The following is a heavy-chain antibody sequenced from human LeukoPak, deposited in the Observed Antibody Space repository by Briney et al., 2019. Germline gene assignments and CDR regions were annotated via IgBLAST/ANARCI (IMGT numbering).Heavy chain of an antibody. CDR2: INTDSSDI. CDR3: ARDTFQPGLIDS. Sequence: GGSLRLPCAASGFTFSRYAMNWVRQAPGKGLQWVSYINTDSSDIHYADSVEGRFTISRDNARNTLYLQLSSLRAEDSAVYYCARDTFQPGLIDSWGQGTLVTVSS. CDR1: GFTFSRYA. D-gene: IGHD2-2*01. J-gene: IGHJ4*02. V-gene: IGHV3-21*05.